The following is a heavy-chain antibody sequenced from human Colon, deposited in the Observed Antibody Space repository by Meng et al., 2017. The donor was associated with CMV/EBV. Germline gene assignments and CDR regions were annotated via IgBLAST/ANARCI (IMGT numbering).Heavy chain of an antibody. V-gene: IGHV3-7*01. Sequence: GGSLRLSCAGSGFMFSTYWMMWFRQAPGKGLEWVANINQDGTTKHYVDSVEGRFTISRDNAKNSLYLQMNSLRAEDMALYYCARDLDFVVGSTVTYDALDIWGQGTMVTV. J-gene: IGHJ3*02. CDR2: INQDGTTK. D-gene: IGHD2-15*01. CDR1: GFMFSTYW. CDR3: ARDLDFVVGSTVTYDALDI.